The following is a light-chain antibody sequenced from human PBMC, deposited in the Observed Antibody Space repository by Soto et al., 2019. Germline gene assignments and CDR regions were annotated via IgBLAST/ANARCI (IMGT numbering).Light chain of an antibody. CDR2: AAS. CDR3: QQSYSTPRT. Sequence: DIQLTQSPASLSASVGDGVTSTCRASQSISSYLTWYQQKPGQAPKLLIYAASSLHSGVPSRFSGSGSGTDFTLTISSLQPEDFATYYCQQSYSTPRTFGQGTKVDIK. J-gene: IGKJ1*01. V-gene: IGKV1-39*01. CDR1: QSISSY.